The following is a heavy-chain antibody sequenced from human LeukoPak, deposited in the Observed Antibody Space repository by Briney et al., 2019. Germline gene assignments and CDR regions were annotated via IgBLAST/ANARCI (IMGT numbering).Heavy chain of an antibody. CDR3: ARGGDPYDFWSGYWELISHRRFEYYYYYGMDV. J-gene: IGHJ6*02. CDR2: INPNSGGT. D-gene: IGHD3-3*01. Sequence: ASVKVSCKASGYTFTGYYMHWVRQAPGQGLEWMGRINPNSGGTNYAQKFQGRVTMTRDTSISTAYMEQSRLRSDDTAVYYCARGGDPYDFWSGYWELISHRRFEYYYYYGMDVWGQGTTVTVSS. CDR1: GYTFTGYY. V-gene: IGHV1-2*06.